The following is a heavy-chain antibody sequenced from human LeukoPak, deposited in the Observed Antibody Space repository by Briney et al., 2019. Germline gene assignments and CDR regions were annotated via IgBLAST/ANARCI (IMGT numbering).Heavy chain of an antibody. D-gene: IGHD2/OR15-2a*01. Sequence: SETLSLTCTVSGGSVSSGSYYWSWIRQPPGKGLEWIGYIYYSGSTNYNPSLKSRVTISVDTSKNQFSLKLSSVTAADTAVYYCARGGNIFDYWGQGTLVTVSS. V-gene: IGHV4-61*01. CDR1: GGSVSSGSYY. J-gene: IGHJ4*02. CDR2: IYYSGST. CDR3: ARGGNIFDY.